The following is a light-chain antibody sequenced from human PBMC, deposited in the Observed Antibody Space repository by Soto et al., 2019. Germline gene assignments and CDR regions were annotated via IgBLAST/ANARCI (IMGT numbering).Light chain of an antibody. V-gene: IGKV1-5*01. J-gene: IGKJ1*01. Sequence: DIQMTQSPSTLSASVGDRVTITCRASQTISSWLAWYQQKPGKAPKLLIHDVSSLESGVPSRFSGSGSGTEFPLTISSLQPDDFATYYCQQYKTFSTFGQGTKVEIK. CDR2: DVS. CDR1: QTISSW. CDR3: QQYKTFST.